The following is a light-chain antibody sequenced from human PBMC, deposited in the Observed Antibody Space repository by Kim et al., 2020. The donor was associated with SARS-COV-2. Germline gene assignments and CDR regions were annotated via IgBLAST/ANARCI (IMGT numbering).Light chain of an antibody. V-gene: IGLV10-54*01. J-gene: IGLJ3*02. CDR1: SNNVVNQG. Sequence: QAGLTQPPSVSKGLRQTATLTCTGTSNNVVNQGAAWLQQHQGHPPKLLSYRNNNRPSGISERLSASRSGNTASLTITGLQPEDEADYYSSAWDSSLRAWVFGGGTQLTVL. CDR3: SAWDSSLRAWV. CDR2: RNN.